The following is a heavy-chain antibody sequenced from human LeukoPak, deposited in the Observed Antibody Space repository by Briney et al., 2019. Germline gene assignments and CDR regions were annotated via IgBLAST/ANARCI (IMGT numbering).Heavy chain of an antibody. CDR2: IYYSGST. V-gene: IGHV4-59*08. CDR1: GGSISSYY. Sequence: SETLSLTCTVSGGSISSYYWSWIRQPPGKGLEWIGYIYYSGSTNYNPSLKSRVTISVDTSKNQFSLKLSSVAAADTAVYYCARYQTPIAAAGSRYAFDIWGQGTMVTVSS. J-gene: IGHJ3*02. D-gene: IGHD6-13*01. CDR3: ARYQTPIAAAGSRYAFDI.